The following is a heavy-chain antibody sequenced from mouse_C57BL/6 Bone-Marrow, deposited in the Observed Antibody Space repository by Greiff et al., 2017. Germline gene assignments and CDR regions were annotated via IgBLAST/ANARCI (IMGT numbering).Heavy chain of an antibody. CDR3: AIPLYYDYGKGEYYYAMDY. CDR2: IDPANGNT. CDR1: GFNIKNTY. J-gene: IGHJ4*01. V-gene: IGHV14-3*01. D-gene: IGHD2-4*01. Sequence: VQLKQSVAELVRPGASVKLSCTASGFNIKNTYMHWVKQRPEQGLEWIGRIDPANGNTKYAPKFQGKATLTADTSSNTAYLQLSSLTSEDTAIYYCAIPLYYDYGKGEYYYAMDYWGQGTSVTVSS.